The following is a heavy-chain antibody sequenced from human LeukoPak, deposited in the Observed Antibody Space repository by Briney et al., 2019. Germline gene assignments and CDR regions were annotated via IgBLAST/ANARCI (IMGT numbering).Heavy chain of an antibody. CDR1: GFTFDDYA. Sequence: GGSLRLSCAASGFTFDDYAMHWVGLAPGQGLEWVSLISGDAGSTYYADSVKGRFTISRDNRKTSLYLQMNSLRTEDTALYYCAKGDLAVAGYYYYGMDVWGQGTTVTVSS. V-gene: IGHV3-43*02. CDR2: ISGDAGST. CDR3: AKGDLAVAGYYYYGMDV. D-gene: IGHD6-19*01. J-gene: IGHJ6*02.